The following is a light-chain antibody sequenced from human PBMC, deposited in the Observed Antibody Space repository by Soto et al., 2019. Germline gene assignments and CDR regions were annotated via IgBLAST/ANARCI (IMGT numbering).Light chain of an antibody. Sequence: EIVMTQSQATLSVSPGERATLSCRASQSVSSNLAWYQQKPGQAPRLLIYGASTRATGIPSRFSGSGSGTEVTLTLSSLQSEEFSVYYCQQYNNWPLTFGGGTKVEIK. CDR3: QQYNNWPLT. J-gene: IGKJ4*01. CDR2: GAS. V-gene: IGKV3D-15*01. CDR1: QSVSSN.